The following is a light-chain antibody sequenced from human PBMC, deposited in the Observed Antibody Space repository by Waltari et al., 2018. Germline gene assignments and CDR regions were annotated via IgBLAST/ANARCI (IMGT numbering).Light chain of an antibody. Sequence: DIQMTQSPSTLSASVGDRVTITCRASQRISSWLAWYQQKPGKAPNLLIYKASALESGVPSRFGGSGSGTDFTLTISSLQPDDFATYYCQQYNTFPWTFGQGTKVEIK. CDR1: QRISSW. V-gene: IGKV1-5*03. J-gene: IGKJ1*01. CDR2: KAS. CDR3: QQYNTFPWT.